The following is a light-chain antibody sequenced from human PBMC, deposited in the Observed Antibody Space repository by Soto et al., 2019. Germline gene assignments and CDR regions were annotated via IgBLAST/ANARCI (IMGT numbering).Light chain of an antibody. CDR2: TAS. CDR1: QTINSY. CDR3: QQYNFFPLT. J-gene: IGKJ4*01. Sequence: DIQMTQSPSTLSASVGDRVTITCRASQTINSYLAWYQQKPGKAPKLLIYTASTLQSGVPSRVSGRGSGTEFTLTISSLQPDDFATYYCQQYNFFPLTCGGGTKVEIK. V-gene: IGKV1-5*03.